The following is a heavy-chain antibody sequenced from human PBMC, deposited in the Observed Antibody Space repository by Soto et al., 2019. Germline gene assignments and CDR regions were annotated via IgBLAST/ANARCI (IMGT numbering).Heavy chain of an antibody. CDR3: ARDVPPINSSGWYRVHYFDY. Sequence: SETLSLTCTVSGGSISSYYWSWIRQPAGKGLEWIGRIYTSGSTNYNPSLKSRVTMSVDTSKNQFSLKLSSVTAADTAVYYCARDVPPINSSGWYRVHYFDYWGQGTLVTVSS. CDR2: IYTSGST. J-gene: IGHJ4*02. CDR1: GGSISSYY. V-gene: IGHV4-4*07. D-gene: IGHD6-19*01.